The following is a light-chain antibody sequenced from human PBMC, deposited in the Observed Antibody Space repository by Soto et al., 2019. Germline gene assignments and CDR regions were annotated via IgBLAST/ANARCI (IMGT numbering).Light chain of an antibody. CDR2: GAS. V-gene: IGKV3-15*01. CDR1: QSVSNY. J-gene: IGKJ4*01. Sequence: EIVLTQSPATLSLSPGERATLSCRASQSVSNYLSWYQQKPGQAPRLLIYGASTRATGIPARFSGSGSGTEFTHTISSLQSEDFAVYYCQQYNNWPLTFGGGTKVDIK. CDR3: QQYNNWPLT.